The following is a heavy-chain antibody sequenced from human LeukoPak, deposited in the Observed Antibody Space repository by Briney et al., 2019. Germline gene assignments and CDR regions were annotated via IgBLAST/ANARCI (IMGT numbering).Heavy chain of an antibody. CDR2: VSGNGAGT. D-gene: IGHD1-26*01. Sequence: QSGGSLRLSCAASGFTFSSYAMSWVRQAPGKGLEWVSGVSGNGAGTYYADSVKGRFTISSDNSKNMLYLQMKGLRAEDTAVYYCAKSRGESRGASNYWGQGTLVTVSS. CDR1: GFTFSSYA. V-gene: IGHV3-23*01. CDR3: AKSRGESRGASNY. J-gene: IGHJ4*02.